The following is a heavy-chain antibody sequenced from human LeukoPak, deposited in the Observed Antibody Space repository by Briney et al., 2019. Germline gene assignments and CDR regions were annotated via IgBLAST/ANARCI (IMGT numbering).Heavy chain of an antibody. CDR1: GGSLSSSSYY. Sequence: SETLSLTCTVSGGSLSSSSYYWGWIRQPPGKGLEWIGSIYYSATTYSNPSLKSRVTISVDTSKNQFSLKLSSVTAADTAVYYCARHPRTYCSGGSCYIYYYYMDVWGKGTTVTVSS. CDR3: ARHPRTYCSGGSCYIYYYYMDV. J-gene: IGHJ6*03. V-gene: IGHV4-39*01. D-gene: IGHD2-15*01. CDR2: IYYSATT.